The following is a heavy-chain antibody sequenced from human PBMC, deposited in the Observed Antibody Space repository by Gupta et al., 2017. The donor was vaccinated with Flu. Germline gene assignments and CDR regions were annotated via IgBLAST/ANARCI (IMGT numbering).Heavy chain of an antibody. Sequence: QVQLVQSGAEVKKPGASVKVSCKASGYTFTSYGISWVRQAPGQGLEWMGWISAYNGNTNYAQKLQGRVTMTTDTSTSTAYMELRSLRSDDTAVYYCARVTIYCSGGSCYSEGGGEDWFDPWGQEPWSPSPQ. D-gene: IGHD2-15*01. J-gene: IGHJ5*02. CDR1: GYTFTSYG. CDR3: ARVTIYCSGGSCYSEGGGEDWFDP. CDR2: ISAYNGNT. V-gene: IGHV1-18*01.